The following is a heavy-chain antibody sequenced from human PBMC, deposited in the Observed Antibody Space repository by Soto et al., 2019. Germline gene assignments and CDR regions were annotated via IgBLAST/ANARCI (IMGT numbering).Heavy chain of an antibody. CDR1: GDTFSFYS. CDR3: ATSYGSGYRAFDY. CDR2: VNPILSMS. Sequence: QVQLVQSGAEVKRPGSSVKVSCKASGDTFSFYSINWVRQAPGLGLEWMGRVNPILSMSNYAQRFQGRVTMTADKPTSTANMELSGLRSEDTAMYYCATSYGSGYRAFDYWGQGALVTVSS. J-gene: IGHJ4*02. D-gene: IGHD3-10*01. V-gene: IGHV1-69*04.